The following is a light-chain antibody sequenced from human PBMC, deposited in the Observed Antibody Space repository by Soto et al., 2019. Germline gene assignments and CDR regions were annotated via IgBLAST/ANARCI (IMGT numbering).Light chain of an antibody. CDR2: GAS. V-gene: IGKV3-15*01. Sequence: IVMTQSPATLSVSPGERATLSCRASQSVSSNLAWYQQEPGQAPRLLIYGASTRATGIPARFSGSGSGTEFTLTISSLQSEDFAVYYCQQYNNWPPLTFGQGTRLEIK. CDR3: QQYNNWPPLT. CDR1: QSVSSN. J-gene: IGKJ5*01.